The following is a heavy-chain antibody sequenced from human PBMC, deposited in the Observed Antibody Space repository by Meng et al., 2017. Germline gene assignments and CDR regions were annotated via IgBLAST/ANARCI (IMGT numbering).Heavy chain of an antibody. CDR1: GGSFSGYY. J-gene: IGHJ4*02. D-gene: IGHD6-6*01. V-gene: IGHV4-34*01. CDR3: ARGSAARPPYYFDY. CDR2: INHSGST. Sequence: GQLQQWGAGLLKPSETLSLTCAVYGGSFSGYYWSWIRQPPGKGLEWIGEINHSGSTNYNPSLKSRVTISVDTSKNQFSLKLSSVTAADTAVYYCARGSAARPPYYFDYWGQGTLVTVSS.